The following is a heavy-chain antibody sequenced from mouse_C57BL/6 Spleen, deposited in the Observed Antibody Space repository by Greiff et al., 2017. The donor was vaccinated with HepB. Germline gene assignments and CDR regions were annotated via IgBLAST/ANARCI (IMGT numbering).Heavy chain of an antibody. V-gene: IGHV3-6*01. J-gene: IGHJ4*01. Sequence: EVQLVESGPGLVKPSQSLSLTCSVTGYSITSGYYWNWIRQFPGNKLEWMGYISYDGSNNYNPSLKNRISITRDTSKNQFFLKLNSVTTEDTATYYCAREGHWTAMDYWGQGTSVTVSS. CDR3: AREGHWTAMDY. D-gene: IGHD3-1*01. CDR1: GYSITSGYY. CDR2: ISYDGSN.